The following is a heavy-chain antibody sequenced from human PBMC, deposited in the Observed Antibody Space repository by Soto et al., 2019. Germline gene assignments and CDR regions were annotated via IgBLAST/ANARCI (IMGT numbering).Heavy chain of an antibody. Sequence: SVKVSCKASGFTFTSSAVQWVRQARGQRLEWIGWIVVGSGNTNYAQKFQERVTITRDMSTNTAYMELSSLRSEDTAVYYCAADTNYATPVFDYWGQGTLVTVS. J-gene: IGHJ4*02. D-gene: IGHD1-7*01. CDR2: IVVGSGNT. CDR1: GFTFTSSA. CDR3: AADTNYATPVFDY. V-gene: IGHV1-58*01.